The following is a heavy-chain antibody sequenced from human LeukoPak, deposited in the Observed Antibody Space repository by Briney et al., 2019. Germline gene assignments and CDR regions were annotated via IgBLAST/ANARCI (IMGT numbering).Heavy chain of an antibody. D-gene: IGHD3-22*01. Sequence: PSETLSLTCTVSGGSISSGGYYWSWIRQHPGKGLEWIGYIYYSGSTYYNPSLKSRVTISVDTSKNQFSLKLSSVTAADTAVYYCARGEGGSSGYYVFDYWGQGTLVTVSS. CDR1: GGSISSGGYY. V-gene: IGHV4-31*03. CDR2: IYYSGST. CDR3: ARGEGGSSGYYVFDY. J-gene: IGHJ4*02.